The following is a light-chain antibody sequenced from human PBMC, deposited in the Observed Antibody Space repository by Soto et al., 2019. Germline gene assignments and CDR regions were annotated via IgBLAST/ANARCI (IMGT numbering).Light chain of an antibody. CDR1: QDINTY. J-gene: IGKJ4*01. CDR3: QHYDNRLLT. CDR2: DAS. Sequence: DIQMTQSPSSLSASVGDRVTITCQASQDINTYLNWYQQKPGKAPKLLIYDASKLEKGVPSRLSGGGSGTDFNLTVTSLQPEDIPTYFCQHYDNRLLTFGGGSKVE. V-gene: IGKV1-33*01.